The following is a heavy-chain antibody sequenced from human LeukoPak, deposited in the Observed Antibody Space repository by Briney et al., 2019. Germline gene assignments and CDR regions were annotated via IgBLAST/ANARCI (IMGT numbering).Heavy chain of an antibody. CDR1: GGSISRNSDY. CDR2: IYYGGST. D-gene: IGHD1-7*01. J-gene: IGHJ3*02. V-gene: IGHV4-39*07. Sequence: PSETLSLTCTVSGGSISRNSDYWGWIRQPPGKGLEWIGSIYYGGSTYYNPSLKSRVTISIDRSKNQFSLKLSSVTAADTAVYYCARWPLDNWNYAGAFDIWGQGTMVTVSS. CDR3: ARWPLDNWNYAGAFDI.